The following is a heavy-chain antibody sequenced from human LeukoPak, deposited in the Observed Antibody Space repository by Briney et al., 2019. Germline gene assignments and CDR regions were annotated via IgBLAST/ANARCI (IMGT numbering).Heavy chain of an antibody. V-gene: IGHV3-20*01. CDR3: VRVKLERRGGVFFDI. D-gene: IGHD1-1*01. CDR2: IDWNGGST. CDR1: GFIFDDHG. Sequence: GGSLRLSCASSGFIFDDHGMSWVRQAPGKGLEWVSGIDWNGGSTGYADSVKGRFTISRDNAKNSLYLQMNSLRVEDTALYHCVRVKLERRGGVFFDIWGQGTMVTVSS. J-gene: IGHJ3*02.